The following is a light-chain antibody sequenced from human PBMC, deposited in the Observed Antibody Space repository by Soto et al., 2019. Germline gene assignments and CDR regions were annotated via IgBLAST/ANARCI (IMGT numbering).Light chain of an antibody. CDR2: YAS. Sequence: VLTQSPATLSLSPGERATLSCRASQTVSRYLAWYQQKPGQAPRLLIYYASNRAAGIPARFSGSGSGTDYTLTISSIEPEDFAVYYWQQRSTWPFLSFGGGTKVEI. J-gene: IGKJ4*01. CDR1: QTVSRY. V-gene: IGKV3-11*01. CDR3: QQRSTWPFLS.